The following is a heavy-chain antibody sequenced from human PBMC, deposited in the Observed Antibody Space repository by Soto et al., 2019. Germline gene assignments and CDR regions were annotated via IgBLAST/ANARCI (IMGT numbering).Heavy chain of an antibody. Sequence: SETLSLTCTVSGASIIGFYWSWIRKSAGKGLEWIGGIYATGTTDYNPSLKSRVMMSVDTSKKQFSLKLRSVTAADTAVYYCVRDGTKTLRDWFDPWGQGISVTVAS. CDR1: GASIIGFY. CDR2: IYATGTT. V-gene: IGHV4-4*07. CDR3: VRDGTKTLRDWFDP. J-gene: IGHJ5*02. D-gene: IGHD1-1*01.